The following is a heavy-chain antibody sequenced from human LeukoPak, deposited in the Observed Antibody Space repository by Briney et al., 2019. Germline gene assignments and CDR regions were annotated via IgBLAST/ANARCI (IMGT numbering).Heavy chain of an antibody. CDR2: TYYRSKWYN. CDR3: ARGQSVAATTGYWFDP. Sequence: SQTLSLTCAISGDSVSSNSAAWNWIRQSPSRGLEWLGRTYYRSKWYNDYAVSVKSRITINPDTSKNQFYLQLNSVTPEDTAVYYCARGQSVAATTGYWFDPWGQGTLVTVSS. J-gene: IGHJ5*02. CDR1: GDSVSSNSAA. D-gene: IGHD2-15*01. V-gene: IGHV6-1*01.